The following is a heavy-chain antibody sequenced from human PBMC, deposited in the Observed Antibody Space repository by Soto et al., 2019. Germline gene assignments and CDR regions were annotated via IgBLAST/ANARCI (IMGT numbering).Heavy chain of an antibody. CDR2: ISFNGNSL. D-gene: IGHD3-9*01. V-gene: IGHV3-30-3*01. J-gene: IGHJ4*02. CDR3: ARTFDTITYYFDY. CDR1: EFSFSSYA. Sequence: QPGGSLRLSCTASEFSFSSYAMHWIRQSPGKGLEWVAVISFNGNSLHYADSVKDRFTISRDNSKSTLYLQMNNMRTEDTAVYYCARTFDTITYYFDYWGQGTLVTVSS.